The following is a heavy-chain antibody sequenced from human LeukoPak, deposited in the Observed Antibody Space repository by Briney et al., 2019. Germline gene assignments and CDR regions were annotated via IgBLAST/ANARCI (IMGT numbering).Heavy chain of an antibody. V-gene: IGHV4-59*01. CDR3: ARVRGAATPVYYYYMDV. CDR1: GGSISSYY. Sequence: SETLSLTCTVSGGSISSYYWSWIRQPPGKGLEWVGYIYYSGSTNYNPSLKSRVTISVDTSKNQFSLKLSSVTAADTAVYYCARVRGAATPVYYYYMDVWGKGTTVTVSS. CDR2: IYYSGST. D-gene: IGHD2-15*01. J-gene: IGHJ6*03.